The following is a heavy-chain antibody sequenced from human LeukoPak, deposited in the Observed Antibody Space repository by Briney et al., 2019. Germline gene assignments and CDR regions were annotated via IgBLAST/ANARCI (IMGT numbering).Heavy chain of an antibody. J-gene: IGHJ3*02. CDR2: INPNSGGT. Sequence: ASVKVSCKASGYTFTAYYMHWVRQAPGQGLEWMGWINPNSGGTNYAQKFQGRVTMTRDTSISTAYMELSRLRSDDTAVYYCARVSGSYPDAFDIWGQGTMVTVSS. D-gene: IGHD1-26*01. V-gene: IGHV1-2*02. CDR1: GYTFTAYY. CDR3: ARVSGSYPDAFDI.